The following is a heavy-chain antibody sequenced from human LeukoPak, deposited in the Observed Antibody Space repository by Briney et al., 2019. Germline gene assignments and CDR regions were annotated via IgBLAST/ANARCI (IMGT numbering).Heavy chain of an antibody. D-gene: IGHD5-12*01. CDR1: GGSISTYY. J-gene: IGHJ4*02. CDR3: ARAGRGVAPNFDS. V-gene: IGHV4-59*01. Sequence: PSETLSLTCTVSGGSISTYYWSWIRQPPGKGLEWIGYIYYTGSTNYNSSLKSRVTISVDTSKNQFSLKLSSVTAADTAVYYCARAGRGVAPNFDSWGQGTLVTVSS. CDR2: IYYTGST.